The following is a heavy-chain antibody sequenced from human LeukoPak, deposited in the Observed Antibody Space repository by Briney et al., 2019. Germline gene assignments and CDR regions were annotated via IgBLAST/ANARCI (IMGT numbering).Heavy chain of an antibody. J-gene: IGHJ4*02. CDR3: ARVTYPWYFDY. CDR2: IKEDGSEK. D-gene: IGHD2-2*02. CDR1: GFTFSSYA. V-gene: IGHV3-7*04. Sequence: PGGSLRLSCAASGFTFSSYAMSWVRQAPGKGLERVANIKEDGSEKYYVDSVKGRFTISRDNAENSLYLQVNSLRAEDTAVYYCARVTYPWYFDYWGQGTLVTVSS.